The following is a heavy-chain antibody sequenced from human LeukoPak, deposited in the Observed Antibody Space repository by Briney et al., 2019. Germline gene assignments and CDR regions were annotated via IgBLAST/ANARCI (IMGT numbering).Heavy chain of an antibody. Sequence: GGSLRLSCEASGFTFSSYWMSWVRQAPGKGLEWVANIKQDGSEKYYVDSVKGRFTISRDNAKNSLYLQMNSLRAEDTAVYYCAELGITMIGGVWGKGTTVTISS. CDR1: GFTFSSYW. V-gene: IGHV3-7*01. D-gene: IGHD3-10*02. J-gene: IGHJ6*04. CDR2: IKQDGSEK. CDR3: AELGITMIGGV.